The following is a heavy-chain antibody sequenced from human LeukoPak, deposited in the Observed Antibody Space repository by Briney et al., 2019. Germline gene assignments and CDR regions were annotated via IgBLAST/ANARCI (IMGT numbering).Heavy chain of an antibody. CDR2: INPSGGST. CDR3: ARDKTPRAGWVRDAFDI. V-gene: IGHV1-46*01. Sequence: ASVKVSCKASGYTFTSYYMHWVRQAPGQGREWMGIINPSGGSTSYSQKFQGRVTMTRDTSTSTVYMELSSLRSEDTAVYYCARDKTPRAGWVRDAFDIWGQGTMVTVSS. D-gene: IGHD6-13*01. J-gene: IGHJ3*02. CDR1: GYTFTSYY.